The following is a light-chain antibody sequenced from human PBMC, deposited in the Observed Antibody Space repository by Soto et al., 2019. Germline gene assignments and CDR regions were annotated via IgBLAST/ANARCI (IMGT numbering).Light chain of an antibody. V-gene: IGLV2-14*03. Sequence: SVLTQPASVSGSPGQSITISCTGTSSDVGGYNFVSWYQHHPGKAPKLMIYDVSNRPSGISDRFSGSKSGNTASLTITGLQAEDEADYHCSSYTSSSTSVVFGGGTKLTVL. CDR3: SSYTSSSTSVV. CDR1: SSDVGGYNF. CDR2: DVS. J-gene: IGLJ2*01.